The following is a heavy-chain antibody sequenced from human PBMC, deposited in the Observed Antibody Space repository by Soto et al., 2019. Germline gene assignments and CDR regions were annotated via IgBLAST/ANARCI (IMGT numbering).Heavy chain of an antibody. CDR3: ARFTFYGIFTAYYSLFDY. J-gene: IGHJ4*02. V-gene: IGHV4-31*03. CDR2: ISDSGNS. D-gene: IGHD3-9*01. CDR1: GGSISSGSFY. Sequence: QVQLQESGPGLVKPSQTLTLTCTVSGGSISSGSFYWSWNRQHPGQGLEGNRHISDSGNSYYNPSLESRVTISVDTSKNQFSLELSAVTAADTAVYFCARFTFYGIFTAYYSLFDYWGQGSLVTVSS.